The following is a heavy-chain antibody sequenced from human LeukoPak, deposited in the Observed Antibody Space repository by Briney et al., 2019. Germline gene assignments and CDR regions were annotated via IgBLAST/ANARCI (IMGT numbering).Heavy chain of an antibody. V-gene: IGHV4-39*01. CDR2: IYYSGST. J-gene: IGHJ4*02. D-gene: IGHD1-26*01. CDR3: ARHIRGSYGLDY. CDR1: GGSISSSSYY. Sequence: PSETLSLTCTVSGGSISSSSYYWGWIRQPPGKGLEWIGSIYYSGSTYYNPSLKSRVTISVDTSKNQFSLKLSSVTAADTAVYYCARHIRGSYGLDYWGQGTLVTVSS.